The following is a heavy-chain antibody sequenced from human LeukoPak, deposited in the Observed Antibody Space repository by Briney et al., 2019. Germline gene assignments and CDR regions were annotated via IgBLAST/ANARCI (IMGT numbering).Heavy chain of an antibody. CDR2: IYYSGST. CDR1: GGSISSYY. Sequence: SETLSLTCTVSGGSISSYYWSWIRQPPGKGLEWIGYIYYSGSTNYNPSLKSRVTISVDTSKNQFSLKLSSVTAADTAVYYCARAADSSGYADYWGQGTLVTVSS. V-gene: IGHV4-59*01. D-gene: IGHD5-12*01. J-gene: IGHJ4*02. CDR3: ARAADSSGYADY.